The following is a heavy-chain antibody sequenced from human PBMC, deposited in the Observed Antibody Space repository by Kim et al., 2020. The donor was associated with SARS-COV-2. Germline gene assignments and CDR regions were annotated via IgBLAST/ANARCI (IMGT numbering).Heavy chain of an antibody. V-gene: IGHV3-7*03. Sequence: GGSLRLSCAASGFTFSSYWMSWVRQAPGKGLEWVANIKQDGSEKYYVDSVKGRFTISRDNAKNSLYLQMNSLRAEDTAVYYCAREGRGSGFFTPRGYWGQGTLVTVSS. D-gene: IGHD6-19*01. J-gene: IGHJ4*02. CDR1: GFTFSSYW. CDR2: IKQDGSEK. CDR3: AREGRGSGFFTPRGY.